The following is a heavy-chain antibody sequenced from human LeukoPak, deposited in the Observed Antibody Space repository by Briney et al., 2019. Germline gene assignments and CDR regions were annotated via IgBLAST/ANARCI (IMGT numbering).Heavy chain of an antibody. CDR1: GFTFSDYY. CDR3: ARAKFDSSRYYYRGFDI. Sequence: GGSLRLSCAASGFTFSDYYMSWIRQAPGRGLEWVYYTDSVKGRFTMSRDNAKKSLYLQMNSLRAEDTAVYYCARAKFDSSRYYYRGFDIWGQGTMVTVSS. CDR2: T. J-gene: IGHJ3*02. D-gene: IGHD3-22*01. V-gene: IGHV3-11*04.